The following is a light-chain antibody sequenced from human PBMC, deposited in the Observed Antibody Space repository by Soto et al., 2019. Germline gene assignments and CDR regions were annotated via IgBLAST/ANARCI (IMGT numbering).Light chain of an antibody. J-gene: IGLJ2*01. CDR2: EVS. V-gene: IGLV2-23*02. Sequence: QSALTQPASVSGSPGQSITISCTGTSSDVGNYNAVSWYQQHPGKAPRLMIYEVSKRPSGVSNRFSGSKSGNTASLTISGLKAEDEADYYCCSYAGRSTLLFGGGTKLTVL. CDR3: CSYAGRSTLL. CDR1: SSDVGNYNA.